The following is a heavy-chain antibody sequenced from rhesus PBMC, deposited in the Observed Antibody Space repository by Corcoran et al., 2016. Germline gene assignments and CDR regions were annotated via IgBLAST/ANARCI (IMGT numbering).Heavy chain of an antibody. CDR1: GGSIFNNW. CDR3: ARRDGYAFDF. V-gene: IGHV4-173*01. J-gene: IGHJ3*01. D-gene: IGHD3-9*01. CDR2: VSGSGGST. Sequence: QLQLQESGPGLVKPSETLSLTCAVSGGSIFNNWWNWIRQPPGKGLEWIGRVSGSGGSTSYNPSLKSRLTISTDTSKNQFSLKLSSVTAADTAVYFCARRDGYAFDFWGQGLRVTVSS.